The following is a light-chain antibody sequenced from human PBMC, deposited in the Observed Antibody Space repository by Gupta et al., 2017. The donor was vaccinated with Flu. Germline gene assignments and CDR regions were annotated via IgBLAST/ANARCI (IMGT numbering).Light chain of an antibody. CDR2: EGS. J-gene: IGLJ3*02. CDR3: CSYAGSSTWV. CDR1: SSDVGSYNL. Sequence: QSALTQPASVSASPGQSLTISCPGTSSDVGSYNLVSWYQQHPGKAPKLMIYEGSKRPSGVSNRFSGSKSGNTASLTISGLQAEDEADYYCCSYAGSSTWVFGGGTKLTVL. V-gene: IGLV2-23*01.